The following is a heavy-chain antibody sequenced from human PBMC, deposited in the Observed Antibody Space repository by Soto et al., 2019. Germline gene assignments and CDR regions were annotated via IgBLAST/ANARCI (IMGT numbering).Heavy chain of an antibody. J-gene: IGHJ6*02. D-gene: IGHD6-6*01. Sequence: PSETLSLTCAVCGGSFSSYYWTWIRQPPGKGLEWIGEINYSGSANYNPSLKGRVTISVDTSKNQFSLKLSSVTAADTAVYYCARGEYSSSSAKYGMDVWGQGTTVTVSS. V-gene: IGHV4-34*01. CDR1: GGSFSSYY. CDR2: INYSGSA. CDR3: ARGEYSSSSAKYGMDV.